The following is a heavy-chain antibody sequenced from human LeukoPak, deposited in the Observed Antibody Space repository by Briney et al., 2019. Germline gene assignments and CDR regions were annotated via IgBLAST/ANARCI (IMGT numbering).Heavy chain of an antibody. CDR3: ARQSGAYGRVDY. CDR2: VYYSGST. D-gene: IGHD3-10*01. Sequence: SETLSLTCTVSGGSISSSSYYWGWIRQPPGKGLEWIRTVYYSGSTYYNPSLMSRVTISVDTSKNQFSLKLSSLTAADTAVYYCARQSGAYGRVDYWGQGTLVTVSS. V-gene: IGHV4-39*01. J-gene: IGHJ4*02. CDR1: GGSISSSSYY.